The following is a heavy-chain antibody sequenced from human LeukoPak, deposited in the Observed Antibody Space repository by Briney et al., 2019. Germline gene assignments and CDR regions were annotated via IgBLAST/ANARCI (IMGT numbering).Heavy chain of an antibody. D-gene: IGHD6-13*01. CDR1: GGSFSGYY. V-gene: IGHV4-34*01. CDR2: INHSGSI. J-gene: IGHJ3*02. CDR3: ARVLSSSWFFDAFDI. Sequence: SETLSLTCAVYGGSFSGYYWSWIRQPPGKGLEWIGEINHSGSINYNPSLKSRVTISVDTSKNQFSLKLSSVTAADTAVYYCARVLSSSWFFDAFDIWGQGTMVTVSS.